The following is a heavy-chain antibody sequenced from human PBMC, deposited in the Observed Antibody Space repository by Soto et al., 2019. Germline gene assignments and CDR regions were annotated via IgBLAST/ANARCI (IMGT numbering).Heavy chain of an antibody. D-gene: IGHD3-10*01. CDR1: GGSVSSNGYS. J-gene: IGHJ5*02. CDR2: IYSTENT. V-gene: IGHV4-39*07. CDR3: TREYNYGHNWFDP. Sequence: SETLSLTCTVSGGSVSSNGYSWGWIRQSPGKGLEWIGIIYSTENTYYHPSLLSRVTISVDTSKNQFSLDLRSVTPADTAVYYCTREYNYGHNWFDPWGQGTLVTVSS.